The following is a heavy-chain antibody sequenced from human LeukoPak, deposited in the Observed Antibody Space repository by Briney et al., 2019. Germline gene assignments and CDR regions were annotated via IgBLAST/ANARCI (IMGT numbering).Heavy chain of an antibody. CDR2: ISNDGSHK. CDR1: GFPFSSYS. J-gene: IGHJ4*02. D-gene: IGHD4-23*01. V-gene: IGHV3-30*04. CDR3: ARDPNRLADYGGDYFDH. Sequence: EGSLRLSCAASGFPFSSYSMHWVRQAPGNGLEWVAVISNDGSHKYYADSVKGRFIISRDNSKNTLSLQMNTLRPDDTAVFYCARDPNRLADYGGDYFDHWGQGTLVTVSS.